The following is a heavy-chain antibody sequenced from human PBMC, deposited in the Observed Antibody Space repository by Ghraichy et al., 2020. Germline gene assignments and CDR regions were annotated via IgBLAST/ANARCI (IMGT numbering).Heavy chain of an antibody. CDR3: ARTRYCSGGSCYSTLRWFDP. D-gene: IGHD2-15*01. V-gene: IGHV4-30-4*01. CDR2: IYYSGST. J-gene: IGHJ5*02. Sequence: SETLSLTCTVSGGSISSGDYYWSWIRQPPGKGLEWIGYIYYSGSTYYNPSLKSRVTISVDTSKNQFSLKLSSVTAADTAVYYCARTRYCSGGSCYSTLRWFDPWGQGTLVTVSS. CDR1: GGSISSGDYY.